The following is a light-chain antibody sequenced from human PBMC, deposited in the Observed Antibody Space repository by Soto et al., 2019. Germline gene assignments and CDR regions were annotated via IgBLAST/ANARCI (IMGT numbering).Light chain of an antibody. CDR3: QHYSASSQWT. Sequence: DIQMTQSPSTLPESVGDRVTITCRASQSVDNWLAWFQQKPGKAPKVLIHKASSLDSGVPSRFSGSGWGTEFTLTITIRQHDDFATYYRQHYSASSQWTFGQGTKVEIK. J-gene: IGKJ1*01. CDR2: KAS. V-gene: IGKV1-5*03. CDR1: QSVDNW.